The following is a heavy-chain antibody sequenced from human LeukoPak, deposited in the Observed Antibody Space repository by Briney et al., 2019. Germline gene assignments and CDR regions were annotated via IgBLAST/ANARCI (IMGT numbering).Heavy chain of an antibody. CDR1: GGSISSYY. CDR2: IYYSGST. Sequence: PSETLSPTCTVSGGSISSYYWSWIRQPPGKGLEWIGYIYYSGSTNYNPSLKSRVTISVDTSKNQFSLKLSSVTAADTAVYYCARIGGSSWYDDYWGQGTLVTVSS. D-gene: IGHD6-13*01. CDR3: ARIGGSSWYDDY. V-gene: IGHV4-59*01. J-gene: IGHJ4*02.